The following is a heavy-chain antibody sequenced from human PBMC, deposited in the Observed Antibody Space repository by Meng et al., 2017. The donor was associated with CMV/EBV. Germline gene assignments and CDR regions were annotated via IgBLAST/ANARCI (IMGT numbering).Heavy chain of an antibody. Sequence: GMHWVRQAPGKGLEWVAVISYDGSNKYYADSVKGRFTISRDNSKNTLYLQMNSLRAEDTAVYYCAKDRPRYCSSTSCFYYYYGMDVWGQGTTVTVSS. CDR2: ISYDGSNK. CDR3: AKDRPRYCSSTSCFYYYYGMDV. CDR1: G. V-gene: IGHV3-30*18. J-gene: IGHJ6*02. D-gene: IGHD2-2*01.